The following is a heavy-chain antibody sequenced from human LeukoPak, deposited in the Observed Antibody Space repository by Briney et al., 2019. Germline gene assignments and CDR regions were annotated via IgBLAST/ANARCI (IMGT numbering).Heavy chain of an antibody. Sequence: GGSLRLSCAASGFTFSSYGMHWVRQAPGKGLDWVAFIRYDESTKYYADSVKGRFTISRDNSKNTLYLQMSSLRPDDTAVYYCAKVSPYGSGSYSAFDYWGQGTLVTVSS. D-gene: IGHD3-10*01. CDR3: AKVSPYGSGSYSAFDY. CDR2: IRYDESTK. J-gene: IGHJ4*02. V-gene: IGHV3-30*02. CDR1: GFTFSSYG.